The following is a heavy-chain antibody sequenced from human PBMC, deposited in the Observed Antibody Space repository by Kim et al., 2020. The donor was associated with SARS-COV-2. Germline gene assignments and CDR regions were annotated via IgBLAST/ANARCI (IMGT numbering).Heavy chain of an antibody. CDR1: GFTFSDYY. J-gene: IGHJ6*03. V-gene: IGHV3-11*01. D-gene: IGHD3-3*01. CDR2: ISSSGSTI. CDR3: ARVSAGGEDDDFWSGYWRWYYYMDV. Sequence: GGSLRLSCAASGFTFSDYYMSRIRQAPGKGLEWVSYISSSGSTIYYADSVKGRFTISRDNAKNSLYLQMNSLRAEDTAVYYCARVSAGGEDDDFWSGYWRWYYYMDVWGKGTTVTVSS.